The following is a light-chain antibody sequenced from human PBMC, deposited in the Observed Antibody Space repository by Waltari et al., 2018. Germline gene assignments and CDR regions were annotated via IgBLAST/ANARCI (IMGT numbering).Light chain of an antibody. Sequence: DIVMTQSPLSQPVTPGGPASISCKSSQSLLHGNGKTPLYWFLQKPGQPPRLLISRVSSRFSGVPDRFSGGGTGTSFTLNISRVEAEDVGVYYCMQGLQTPFTFGPGTRLDFK. CDR1: QSLLHGNGKTP. CDR2: RVS. J-gene: IGKJ3*01. CDR3: MQGLQTPFT. V-gene: IGKV2-29*02.